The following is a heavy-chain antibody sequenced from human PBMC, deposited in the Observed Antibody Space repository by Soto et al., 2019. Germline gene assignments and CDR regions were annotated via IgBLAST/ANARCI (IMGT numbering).Heavy chain of an antibody. CDR3: AREAGGTYYDYVWGSYRYNYFDY. CDR1: GGSVCSGSYY. V-gene: IGHV4-61*01. D-gene: IGHD3-16*02. J-gene: IGHJ4*02. Sequence: SETLSLTCTVSGGSVCSGSYYWSWIRQPPGKGLEWIGYIYYSGSTNYNPSLKSRVTISVDTSKNQFSLKLSSVTAADTAVYYCAREAGGTYYDYVWGSYRYNYFDYWGQGTLVTVSS. CDR2: IYYSGST.